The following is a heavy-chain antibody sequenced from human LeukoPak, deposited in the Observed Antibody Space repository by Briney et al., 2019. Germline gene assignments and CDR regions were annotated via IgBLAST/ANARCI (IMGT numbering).Heavy chain of an antibody. J-gene: IGHJ6*03. CDR1: GGSISSHY. CDR3: ARGIVATMPPLSYYYYMDV. CDR2: IYYSGST. D-gene: IGHD5-12*01. V-gene: IGHV4-59*11. Sequence: SETLSLTCTVSGGSISSHYWSWIRQPPGKGLEWIGYIYYSGSTNYNPSLKSRVTISVDTSKNQFSLKLSSVTAADTAVYYCARGIVATMPPLSYYYYMDVWGKGTTVTVSS.